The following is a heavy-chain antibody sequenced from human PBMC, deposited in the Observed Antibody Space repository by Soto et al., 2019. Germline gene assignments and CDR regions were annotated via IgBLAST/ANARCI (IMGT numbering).Heavy chain of an antibody. CDR2: IYWDDDK. V-gene: IGHV2-5*02. J-gene: IGHJ5*02. CDR3: AHNLGWFDP. Sequence: QITLKESGPKLVKPTQTLTLTCTFSGFSLNTRGVGVGSIRQPPGKALDWLALIYWDDDKRYNPSLKSRLTITKDPSKTQVVLTITNMDPVDTATYYCAHNLGWFDPWGQGTLVTVSS. CDR1: GFSLNTRGVG.